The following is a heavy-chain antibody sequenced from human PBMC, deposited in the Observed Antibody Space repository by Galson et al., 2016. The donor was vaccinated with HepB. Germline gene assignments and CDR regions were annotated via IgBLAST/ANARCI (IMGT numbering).Heavy chain of an antibody. CDR1: GFTLSSNA. Sequence: LRLSCAASGFTLSSNAMAWVRQAPGKGLEWVSAIGGSDDRTDYADSVKGRFSISRDSSKNTLYLQMNSLRDEDTAVYYCARDVRGSEDYWGQGTLVTVSS. J-gene: IGHJ4*02. V-gene: IGHV3-23*01. CDR3: ARDVRGSEDY. D-gene: IGHD1-26*01. CDR2: IGGSDDRT.